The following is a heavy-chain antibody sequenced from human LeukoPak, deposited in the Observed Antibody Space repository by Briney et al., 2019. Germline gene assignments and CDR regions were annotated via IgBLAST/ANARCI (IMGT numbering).Heavy chain of an antibody. V-gene: IGHV1-18*01. CDR3: ARESYCSSTSCYSDYYYYGMDV. D-gene: IGHD2-2*01. CDR1: GYTFTSYG. CDR2: ISAYNGNT. Sequence: ASVKVSCKASGYTFTSYGISWVRQAPGQGLEWMGWISAYNGNTNYAQKLQGRVTMTTDTSTSTAYMELRSLRSDDTAVYYCARESYCSSTSCYSDYYYYGMDVWGQGATVTVSS. J-gene: IGHJ6*02.